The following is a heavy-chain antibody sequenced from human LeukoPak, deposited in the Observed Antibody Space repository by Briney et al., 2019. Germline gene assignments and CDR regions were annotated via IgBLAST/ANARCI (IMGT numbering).Heavy chain of an antibody. V-gene: IGHV2-5*01. CDR1: GFSLPTEQEA. CDR2: IYWHDER. D-gene: IGHD2-15*01. Sequence: SGPTLVKPTQTLTLTCSFSGFSLPTEQEAVGWIRQPPGNALEWVALIYWHDERRYSPSLKSRLTITKDTSKNQVVFTITDMDPVDTATYYCAHRRGGYFDYWGQGTLVTVSS. CDR3: AHRRGGYFDY. J-gene: IGHJ4*02.